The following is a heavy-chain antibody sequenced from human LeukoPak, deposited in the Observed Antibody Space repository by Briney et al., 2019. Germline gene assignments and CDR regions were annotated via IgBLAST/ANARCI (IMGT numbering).Heavy chain of an antibody. D-gene: IGHD4-23*01. J-gene: IGHJ4*02. CDR1: GGSFSGYY. Sequence: SETLSLTCAVYGGSFSGYYWSWIRQPPGKGLEWIGEINHSGSTNYNPSLKSRVTISVDTSKNQFSLKLSSVTAADTAVYYCARRYGGSFDYWGQGTLVTVSS. CDR2: INHSGST. CDR3: ARRYGGSFDY. V-gene: IGHV4-34*01.